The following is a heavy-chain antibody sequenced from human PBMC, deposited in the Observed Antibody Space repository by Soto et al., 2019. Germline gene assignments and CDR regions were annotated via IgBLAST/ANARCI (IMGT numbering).Heavy chain of an antibody. CDR3: AHRRITAPRCSFAP. J-gene: IGHJ5*02. CDR1: GFSLTSSKVA. D-gene: IGHD5-18*01. CDR2: TYGNHDE. V-gene: IGHV2-5*01. Sequence: QITLKESGPTLVKPTQTLTLTCSFSGFSLTSSKVAVGWMRQPPGKALEWLANTYGNHDEYYSPSLQTRVTITNDTPHGDVLLTITNVGPEDTGPYYCAHRRITAPRCSFAPWGQGIQVTVSS.